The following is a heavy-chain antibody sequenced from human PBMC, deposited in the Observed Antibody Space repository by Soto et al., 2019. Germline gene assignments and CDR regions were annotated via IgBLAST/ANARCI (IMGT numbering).Heavy chain of an antibody. CDR1: GGSISSGDNY. J-gene: IGHJ4*02. V-gene: IGHV4-30-4*01. CDR2: IYYSGST. CDR3: AGGRTTVVSPDY. Sequence: PYEALSLPCTGSGGSISSGDNYGFWIRQPPGKGLEWIGYIYYSGSTYYNPSLKSRVTISVDTSKNQFSLKLSSVTAADTAVYDCAGGRTTVVSPDYLREGTPGT. D-gene: IGHD4-17*01.